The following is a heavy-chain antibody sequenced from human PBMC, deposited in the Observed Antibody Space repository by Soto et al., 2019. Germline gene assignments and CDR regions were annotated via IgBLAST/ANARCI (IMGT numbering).Heavy chain of an antibody. D-gene: IGHD3-9*01. Sequence: QVQLVQSGAEVKKPGSSVKVSCKASGGTFSSYTISWVRQAPGQGLEWMGRIIPILGIANYAQKFQGRVRITADKSTSTAYMELSSLRSEDMAVYYCVSNSLRGTPRDYDILTGYLFPFDCWGQGTLVTVSS. CDR3: VSNSLRGTPRDYDILTGYLFPFDC. J-gene: IGHJ4*02. CDR2: IIPILGIA. CDR1: GGTFSSYT. V-gene: IGHV1-69*02.